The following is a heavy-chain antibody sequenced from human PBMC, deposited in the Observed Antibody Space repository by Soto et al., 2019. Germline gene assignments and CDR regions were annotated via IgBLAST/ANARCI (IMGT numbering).Heavy chain of an antibody. J-gene: IGHJ4*02. CDR2: IAHDGSNI. D-gene: IGHD1-1*01. Sequence: QVQLVESGGGVVQPGRCLRLSCAASGFIFTSHAVHWVRQAPGKGLEWVATIAHDGSNIYYAESVKGRFTIARDNSKYTLYLQMNSLRGEASAVYYCASDQGYDNGNYMNYWGQGILVTVSS. CDR1: GFIFTSHA. V-gene: IGHV3-30-3*01. CDR3: ASDQGYDNGNYMNY.